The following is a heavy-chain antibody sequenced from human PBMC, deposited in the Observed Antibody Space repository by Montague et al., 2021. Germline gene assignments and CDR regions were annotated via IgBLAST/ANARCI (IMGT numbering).Heavy chain of an antibody. D-gene: IGHD3-10*01. V-gene: IGHV3-33*01. Sequence: SLRLSCAASDFTFSTYAMHWVRQAPGKGLEWVAVIWYDGSNKFYXDSVKGRFTISRDNSKNTLYLQMNNLRAEDTAMYYCAGEVAPGSGSNSVDYWGQGTLVTVSS. CDR2: IWYDGSNK. CDR3: AGEVAPGSGSNSVDY. CDR1: DFTFSTYA. J-gene: IGHJ4*02.